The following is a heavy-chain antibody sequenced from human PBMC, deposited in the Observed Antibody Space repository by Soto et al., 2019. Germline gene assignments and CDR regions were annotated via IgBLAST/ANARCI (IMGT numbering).Heavy chain of an antibody. CDR3: ARDLASATGTFDY. CDR2: ISSSSNNM. CDR1: GFTFSGYS. Sequence: PGGSLRLSCAGSGFTFSGYSMNWVRQAPGKGLERVSSISSSSNNMYYADSVKGRFTMSRDNAKNSLYLQMNSLRVNDTVVYYCARDLASATGTFDYWGQGTLVTVSS. D-gene: IGHD1-1*01. V-gene: IGHV3-21*01. J-gene: IGHJ4*02.